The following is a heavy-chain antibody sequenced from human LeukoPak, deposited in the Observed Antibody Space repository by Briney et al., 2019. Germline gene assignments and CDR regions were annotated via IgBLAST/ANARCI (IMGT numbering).Heavy chain of an antibody. V-gene: IGHV3-30*18. CDR2: ISYDGSNK. CDR3: AKDSVIIIAAAVHYYYGMDV. D-gene: IGHD6-13*01. Sequence: PGGSLRLSCAASGFTFSSCGMHWVRQAPGKGLEWVAVISYDGSNKYYADSVKGRFTISRDNSKNTLYLQMNSLRAEDTAVYYCAKDSVIIIAAAVHYYYGMDVWGQGTTVTVSS. J-gene: IGHJ6*02. CDR1: GFTFSSCG.